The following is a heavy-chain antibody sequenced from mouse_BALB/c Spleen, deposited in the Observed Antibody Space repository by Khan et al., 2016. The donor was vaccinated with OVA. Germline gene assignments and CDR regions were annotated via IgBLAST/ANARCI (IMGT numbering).Heavy chain of an antibody. CDR2: IFPGTGTT. D-gene: IGHD2-5*01. J-gene: IGHJ3*01. CDR1: GYTFTSYW. V-gene: IGHV1S132*01. CDR3: TRGYFSNDEFAY. Sequence: QVQLQQSGAELVKPGASVKLSCKTSGYTFTSYWIQWVKQRPGQGLGWIGQIFPGTGTTYYNENFKGKATLPVDTSSNTAYMQFSSLTYEDSAVYVITRGYFSNDEFAYWGQGTLVTVSP.